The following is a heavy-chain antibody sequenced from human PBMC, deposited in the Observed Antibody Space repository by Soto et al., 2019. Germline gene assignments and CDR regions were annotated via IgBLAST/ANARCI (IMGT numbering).Heavy chain of an antibody. CDR1: GFTYSTYT. V-gene: IGHV3-53*01. CDR3: ARLGPYGSESYSFRYNRFDH. J-gene: IGHJ5*02. CDR2: IYSGGSS. Sequence: PGGSLRLSCAASGFTYSTYTMHWVRQAPGKGLEWVSVIYSGGSSYYAVSVQGRFTISRDNSKNTVYLQMNSLRGEDTAMYYCARLGPYGSESYSFRYNRFDHWGQGT. D-gene: IGHD3-10*01.